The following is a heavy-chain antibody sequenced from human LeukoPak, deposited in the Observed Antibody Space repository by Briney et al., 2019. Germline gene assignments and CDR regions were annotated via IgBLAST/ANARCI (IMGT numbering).Heavy chain of an antibody. J-gene: IGHJ4*02. CDR2: ISWNSGSI. CDR1: GFTFDDYA. D-gene: IGHD6-19*01. CDR3: AKGGRGRGWYSVDY. Sequence: SLRLSCAASGFTFDDYAMHWVRQAPGKGLEWVSGISWNSGSIGYADSVKGRFTISRDNAKNSLYLQMNSLRAEDTALYYCAKGGRGRGWYSVDYWGQGTLVTVSS. V-gene: IGHV3-9*01.